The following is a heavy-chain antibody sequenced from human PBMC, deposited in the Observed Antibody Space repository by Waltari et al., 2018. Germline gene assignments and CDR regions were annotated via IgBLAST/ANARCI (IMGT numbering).Heavy chain of an antibody. Sequence: EAQLLESGGGLVQPGGSLRLSCAASGFTFSNFGMSWVRQAPGKWLEGVSGFRGTGGSTSYADSVKGRFTISRDNSKNTLYLQMNSLRAEDSAVYYCAKGPYYGSAIGMDVWGQGTTVAVSS. V-gene: IGHV3-23*01. CDR3: AKGPYYGSAIGMDV. J-gene: IGHJ6*02. D-gene: IGHD3-10*01. CDR2: FRGTGGST. CDR1: GFTFSNFG.